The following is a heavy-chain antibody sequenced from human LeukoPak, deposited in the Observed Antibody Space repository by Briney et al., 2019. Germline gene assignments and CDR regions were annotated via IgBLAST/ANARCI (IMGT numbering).Heavy chain of an antibody. CDR2: INSDGSRT. J-gene: IGHJ5*01. CDR1: GFTVSSNY. Sequence: PGGSLRLSCAASGFTVSSNYMSWVRQAPGKGLVWVSRINSDGSRTTYADSVKGRFTISRDNAKNTLYLQMNSLRTEDTAVYYCARVVAGIDWFDSWGQGTLVTVSS. CDR3: ARVVAGIDWFDS. D-gene: IGHD6-19*01. V-gene: IGHV3-74*01.